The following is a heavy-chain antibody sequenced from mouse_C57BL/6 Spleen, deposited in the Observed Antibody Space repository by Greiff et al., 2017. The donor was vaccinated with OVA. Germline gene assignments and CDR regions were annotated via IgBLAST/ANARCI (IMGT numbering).Heavy chain of an antibody. Sequence: QVQLQQPGAELVMPGASVKLSCKASGYTFTSYWMHWVKQRPGQGLEWIGEIDPSDSYTNYNQKFKGKSTLTVDKSSSTAYMQLSSLTSEDSAVYYCARVEGNWYFEVWGTGTTVTVSS. J-gene: IGHJ1*03. CDR3: ARVEGNWYFEV. CDR1: GYTFTSYW. V-gene: IGHV1-69*01. CDR2: IDPSDSYT.